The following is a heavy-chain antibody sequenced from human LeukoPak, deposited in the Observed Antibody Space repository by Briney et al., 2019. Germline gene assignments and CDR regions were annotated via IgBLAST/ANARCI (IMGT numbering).Heavy chain of an antibody. CDR1: GFSFSTYT. J-gene: IGHJ4*02. CDR3: ARARRYRSSWYHDY. D-gene: IGHD6-13*01. CDR2: ISSSSSTI. V-gene: IGHV3-48*02. Sequence: GGSLRLSCAASGFSFSTYTMNWVRQAPGKGLDWVSYISSSSSTIYYADSVKGRFTISRDNANNSLYLQMNSLRDEDTAVYYCARARRYRSSWYHDYWGQGSLVAVSS.